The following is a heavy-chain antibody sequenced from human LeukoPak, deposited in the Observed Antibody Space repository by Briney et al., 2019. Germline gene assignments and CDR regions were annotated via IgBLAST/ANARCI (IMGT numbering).Heavy chain of an antibody. Sequence: GGSLRLSCAASGFTFSSYSMNWVRQAPGKGPEWVSSISSSSSYIYYADSVKGRFTISRDNAKNSLYLQMNSLRAEDTAVYYCARDRRELLYYFDYWGQGTLVTVSS. CDR2: ISSSSSYI. CDR3: ARDRRELLYYFDY. D-gene: IGHD1-26*01. CDR1: GFTFSSYS. J-gene: IGHJ4*02. V-gene: IGHV3-21*01.